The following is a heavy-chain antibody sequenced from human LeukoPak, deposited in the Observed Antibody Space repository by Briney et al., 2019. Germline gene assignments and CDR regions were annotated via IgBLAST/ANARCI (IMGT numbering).Heavy chain of an antibody. CDR2: INAGNGNT. CDR3: ARDYRLVGATTGFDY. CDR1: GYTFTSYA. V-gene: IGHV1-3*01. J-gene: IGHJ4*02. Sequence: ASVNVSCKASGYTFTSYAMHWVRQAPGQRLEWMGWINAGNGNTKYSQKFQGRVTITRDTSASTAYMELSSLRSEDTAVYYCARDYRLVGATTGFDYWGQGTLVTVSS. D-gene: IGHD1-26*01.